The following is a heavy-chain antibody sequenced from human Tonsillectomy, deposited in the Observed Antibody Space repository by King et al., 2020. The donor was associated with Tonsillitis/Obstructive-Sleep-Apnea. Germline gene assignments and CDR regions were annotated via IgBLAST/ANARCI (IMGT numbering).Heavy chain of an antibody. CDR3: ARDPGGIADY. D-gene: IGHD6-13*01. V-gene: IGHV3-53*01. CDR2: IYSGGNT. CDR1: GFSVSNTY. J-gene: IGHJ4*02. Sequence: VQLVESGGGLIQPGGSLRLSCAASGFSVSNTYMSWVRQAPGKGLEGVSVIYSGGNTYYADSVKGRFTISRDNSKNTLYLQINRLGAEDTAVYYCARDPGGIADYWGQGTLVTVSS.